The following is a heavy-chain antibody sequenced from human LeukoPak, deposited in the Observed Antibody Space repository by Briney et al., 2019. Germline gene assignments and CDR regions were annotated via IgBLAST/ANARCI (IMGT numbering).Heavy chain of an antibody. D-gene: IGHD2-15*01. Sequence: PSETMSLTCAVYGGSFSGYYWSWIRQPPGKGLEWIGEINHSGSTNYNPSLKSRVTISVDTSKNQFSLKLSSATAADTAVYYCARGHPDHIVVVVAATYTKLYYFDYWGQGTLVTVSS. J-gene: IGHJ4*02. V-gene: IGHV4-34*01. CDR2: INHSGST. CDR1: GGSFSGYY. CDR3: ARGHPDHIVVVVAATYTKLYYFDY.